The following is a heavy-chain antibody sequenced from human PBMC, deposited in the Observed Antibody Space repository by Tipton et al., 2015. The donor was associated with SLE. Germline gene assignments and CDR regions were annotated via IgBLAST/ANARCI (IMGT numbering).Heavy chain of an antibody. J-gene: IGHJ6*03. Sequence: VKKPGASVKVSCKASGYTFTSYYMHWVRQAPGQGLEWMGIINPSGGSTSYAQKFQGRVTMTRDTSTSTVYMELSSLRSEDTAVYYCARGAGPITSFGNYYYYYYMDVWGKGTTVTVSS. D-gene: IGHD3-16*01. CDR1: GYTFTSYY. V-gene: IGHV1-46*01. CDR3: ARGAGPITSFGNYYYYYYMDV. CDR2: INPSGGST.